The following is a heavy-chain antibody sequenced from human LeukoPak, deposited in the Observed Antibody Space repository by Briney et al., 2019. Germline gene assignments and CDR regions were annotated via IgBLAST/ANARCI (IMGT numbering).Heavy chain of an antibody. CDR3: ARERSGWSYTFDY. Sequence: GGSLRLSCAASGFTVSSNYMSWVRQAPGKGLERVSIIYSDGSTYYADSVKGRFTISRDNSKNTLYLQMNSLRAEDTAVYYCARERSGWSYTFDYWGQGTLVTVSS. V-gene: IGHV3-53*01. J-gene: IGHJ4*02. CDR1: GFTVSSNY. D-gene: IGHD6-19*01. CDR2: IYSDGST.